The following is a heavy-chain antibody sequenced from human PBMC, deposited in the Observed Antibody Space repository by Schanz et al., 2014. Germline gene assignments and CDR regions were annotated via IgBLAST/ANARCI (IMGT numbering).Heavy chain of an antibody. CDR3: ARDFKPLWFGEYYFDY. CDR1: GFTFRGHA. V-gene: IGHV3-30*04. J-gene: IGHJ4*02. Sequence: QVQLVESGGGVVQPGRSLRLSCAASGFTFRGHAMHWVRQAPGKGLEKVAAISTDGTNTYYAASVRGRFTISRDNSKNTLYLQMNSLRPEDTAVYYCARDFKPLWFGEYYFDYWGQGTLVTVSS. D-gene: IGHD3-10*01. CDR2: ISTDGTNT.